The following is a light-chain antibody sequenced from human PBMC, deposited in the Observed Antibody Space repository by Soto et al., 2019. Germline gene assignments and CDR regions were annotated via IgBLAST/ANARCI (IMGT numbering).Light chain of an antibody. Sequence: QSALTQPAPVSGSPGQSITISCTGTSSDVGGYDYVSWYQQHPGKAPKLMIYDVSNRPSGVSNRFSGSKSGNTASLTISGLQAEDEADYYCSSYTSSSTVVFGGGTKVTVL. CDR1: SSDVGGYDY. CDR2: DVS. J-gene: IGLJ2*01. V-gene: IGLV2-14*01. CDR3: SSYTSSSTVV.